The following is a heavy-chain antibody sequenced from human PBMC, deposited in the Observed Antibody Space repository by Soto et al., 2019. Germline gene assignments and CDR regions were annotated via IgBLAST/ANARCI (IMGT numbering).Heavy chain of an antibody. Sequence: GASVKVSCKASGYTFTIYCISWVRQAPGQGLEWMGWISPYNGDSNYAQNLQGRVTMTTDTSTSTAYMELRTLRSDDTAVYYCAKLALTGAYYSYYMDVWGKGTTVTVSS. CDR3: AKLALTGAYYSYYMDV. V-gene: IGHV1-18*01. CDR2: ISPYNGDS. CDR1: GYTFTIYC. D-gene: IGHD1-20*01. J-gene: IGHJ6*03.